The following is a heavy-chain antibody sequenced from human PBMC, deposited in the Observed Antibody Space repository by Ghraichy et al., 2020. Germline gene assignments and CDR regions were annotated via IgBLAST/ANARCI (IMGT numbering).Heavy chain of an antibody. CDR3: GVPLTGDGPQYALHI. Sequence: SVKVSCKASGYTFTDRYLHWVRQAPGQALEWMGCIRPLNAYSNRAQKFQDRVTITRDRSLSTAYMELTSLRSEDTAMYYCGVPLTGDGPQYALHIWGQGTLVTVSS. D-gene: IGHD7-27*01. V-gene: IGHV1-45*01. J-gene: IGHJ3*02. CDR2: IRPLNAYS. CDR1: GYTFTDRY.